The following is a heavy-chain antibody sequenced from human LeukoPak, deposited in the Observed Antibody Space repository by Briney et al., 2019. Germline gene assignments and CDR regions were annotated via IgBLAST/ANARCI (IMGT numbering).Heavy chain of an antibody. CDR2: TSFDGSNA. J-gene: IGHJ6*02. V-gene: IGHV3-30*18. CDR1: GFTLSDYG. Sequence: GGSLRLSCAASGFTLSDYGMHWVRQAPGKGLEWVAVTSFDGSNAYYADSVKGRFTISRDNSKSTLHLQMDGLRDEDTAVYYCAKEPYFDSLYGAYYGLDVWGQGTTVTVSS. D-gene: IGHD3-22*01. CDR3: AKEPYFDSLYGAYYGLDV.